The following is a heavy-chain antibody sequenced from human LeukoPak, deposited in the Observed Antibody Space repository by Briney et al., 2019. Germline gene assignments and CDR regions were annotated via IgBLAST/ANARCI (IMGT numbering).Heavy chain of an antibody. CDR3: ARVEKIAAAGTGHAVDY. Sequence: ASMKVSCKASGYTFTGYYMHWVRQAPGQGLEWMGWINPNSGGTNYAQKFQGRVTMTRDTSISTAYMELSRLRSDDTAVYYCARVEKIAAAGTGHAVDYWGQGTLVTVSS. CDR2: INPNSGGT. V-gene: IGHV1-2*02. CDR1: GYTFTGYY. D-gene: IGHD6-13*01. J-gene: IGHJ4*02.